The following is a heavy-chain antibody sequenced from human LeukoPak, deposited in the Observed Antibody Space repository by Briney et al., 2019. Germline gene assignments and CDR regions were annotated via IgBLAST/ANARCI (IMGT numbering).Heavy chain of an antibody. V-gene: IGHV3-7*03. Sequence: GGSLRLSCAASGLIFSNYWVIWVRQAPGKGLEWLANLNQDGSEKYYIDSVKGRFTISRDNAKNSLYLQINSLRAEDTAVYYCASGHYLAYWGQGTLVTVSS. CDR1: GLIFSNYW. J-gene: IGHJ4*02. CDR2: LNQDGSEK. CDR3: ASGHYLAY.